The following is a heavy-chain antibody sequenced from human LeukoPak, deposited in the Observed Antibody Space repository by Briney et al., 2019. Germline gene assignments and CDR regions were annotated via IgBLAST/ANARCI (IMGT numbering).Heavy chain of an antibody. Sequence: ASVKVSCKASGYTFTNYHINWVRQASGLGLEWMTWINPDTGDKGYARKFQDRVTITTDTSISTAYSELSSLSSEDTAVYFCARTTPMPAPGYDYWAQETLVPVSS. D-gene: IGHD1-1*01. CDR2: INPDTGDK. CDR3: ARTTPMPAPGYDY. CDR1: GYTFTNYH. J-gene: IGHJ4*02. V-gene: IGHV1-8*03.